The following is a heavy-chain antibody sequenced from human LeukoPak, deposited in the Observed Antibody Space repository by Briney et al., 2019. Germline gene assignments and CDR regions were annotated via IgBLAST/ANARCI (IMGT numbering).Heavy chain of an antibody. CDR3: ARDELGGDYFDY. CDR1: GYTFTSYG. V-gene: IGHV1-18*01. J-gene: IGHJ4*02. D-gene: IGHD1-7*01. Sequence: GASVKVSCKASGYTFTSYGITWVRQAPGQGLEWMGRISAYNGNTNYAQKLQGRVTMTTDTSTSTAYMELRSLRSDDTAVYYCARDELGGDYFDYWGQGTLVTVSS. CDR2: ISAYNGNT.